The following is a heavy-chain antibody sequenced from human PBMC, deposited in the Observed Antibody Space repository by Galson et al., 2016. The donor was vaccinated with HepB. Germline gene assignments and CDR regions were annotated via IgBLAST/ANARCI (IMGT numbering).Heavy chain of an antibody. D-gene: IGHD5-12*01. J-gene: IGHJ4*02. CDR3: ARGWGVGDDLSYFDY. CDR2: IKQDGSEK. Sequence: SLRLSCAASGFTFSRYLMSWVRQAPGKRLEWVATIKQDGSEKYNVESAKGRFTLSRDNAKNSLYLQMNSLSSGDTAVYYCARGWGVGDDLSYFDYWGQGTLVTVSS. CDR1: GFTFSRYL. V-gene: IGHV3-7*03.